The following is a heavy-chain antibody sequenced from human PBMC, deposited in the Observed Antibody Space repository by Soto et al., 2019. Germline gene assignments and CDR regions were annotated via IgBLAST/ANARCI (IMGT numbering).Heavy chain of an antibody. V-gene: IGHV4-59*01. D-gene: IGHD2-15*01. Sequence: SETLSLTCSVSGGSISSYYWSWIRQPPGKGLEWIGYIYFSGNTNYNPSLKSRVTISVDTSNNKFSLRLSSVTAADTAVYYCARGGGLGYCRIWGQGTLVTVSS. J-gene: IGHJ4*02. CDR2: IYFSGNT. CDR3: ARGGGLGYCRI. CDR1: GGSISSYY.